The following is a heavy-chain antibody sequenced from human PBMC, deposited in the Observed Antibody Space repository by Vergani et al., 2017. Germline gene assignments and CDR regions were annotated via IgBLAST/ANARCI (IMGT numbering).Heavy chain of an antibody. Sequence: LESGGGLVQPGGSIRLSCFGSGFTFSTFNMHWVRQIPGKGREYISGISSDGESTNYAKSVKGRFIVTRDNSKNSLHLQMGNLRVEDTGIYYCSKDVQYTAPWERCYFHVLDVWGQGTTVSVSS. CDR1: GFTFSTFN. J-gene: IGHJ6*02. CDR3: SKDVQYTAPWERCYFHVLDV. D-gene: IGHD1-26*01. CDR2: ISSDGEST. V-gene: IGHV3-64*01.